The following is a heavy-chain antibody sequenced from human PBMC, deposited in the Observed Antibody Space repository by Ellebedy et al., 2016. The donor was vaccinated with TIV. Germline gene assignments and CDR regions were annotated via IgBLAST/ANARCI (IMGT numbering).Heavy chain of an antibody. V-gene: IGHV3-74*01. CDR3: ARGRLNYYYYYGMDV. J-gene: IGHJ6*02. CDR2: INSDGSST. Sequence: GESLKISXAASGFTFSSYWMHWVRQAPGKGLVWVSRINSDGSSTSYADSVKGRFTISRDNAKNTLYLQMNSLRAEDTAVYYCARGRLNYYYYYGMDVWGQGTTVTVSS. D-gene: IGHD3-22*01. CDR1: GFTFSSYW.